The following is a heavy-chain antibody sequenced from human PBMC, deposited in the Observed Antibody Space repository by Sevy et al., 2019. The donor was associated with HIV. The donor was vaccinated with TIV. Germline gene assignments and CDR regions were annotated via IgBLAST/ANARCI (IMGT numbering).Heavy chain of an antibody. CDR1: GFTFSSTW. Sequence: GGSLRLSCAASGFTFSSTWMHWIRQVSGKGLEWVSRIATDPSDIIYAVSVMGRLTISRDNVKNTLYLQINDLRAEDTGVYYCATEQAKTRPTPIEYWGQGTLVTVSS. V-gene: IGHV3-74*01. D-gene: IGHD1-1*01. CDR2: IATDPSDI. CDR3: ATEQAKTRPTPIEY. J-gene: IGHJ4*02.